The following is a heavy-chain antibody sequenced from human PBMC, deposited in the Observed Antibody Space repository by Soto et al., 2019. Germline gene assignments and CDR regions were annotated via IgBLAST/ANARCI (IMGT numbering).Heavy chain of an antibody. CDR3: ARDGQLSYGMDV. D-gene: IGHD5-18*01. Sequence: VAAVKVSCKASGYTFTGYYMHWVRQAPGQGLEWMGWINPNSGGTNYAQKFQGWVTMTRDTSISTAYMELSRLRSDDTAVYYCARDGQLSYGMDVWGQGTTVTVSS. CDR1: GYTFTGYY. CDR2: INPNSGGT. J-gene: IGHJ6*02. V-gene: IGHV1-2*04.